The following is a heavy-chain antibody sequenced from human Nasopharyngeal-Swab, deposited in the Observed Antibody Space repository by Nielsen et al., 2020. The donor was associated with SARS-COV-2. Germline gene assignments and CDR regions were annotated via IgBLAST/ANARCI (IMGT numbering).Heavy chain of an antibody. V-gene: IGHV3-48*03. Sequence: GESLRLSCAASAFSFSSFEVNWVRQAPGKGLEWISYISASGSFKYYADSVKGRFTTSRDNARKSLYLQMDSLRGEDTGVYYCAGRGISVSGDYYYYMDVWGKGTPVTVSS. D-gene: IGHD3-3*02. CDR2: ISASGSFK. J-gene: IGHJ6*03. CDR3: AGRGISVSGDYYYYMDV. CDR1: AFSFSSFE.